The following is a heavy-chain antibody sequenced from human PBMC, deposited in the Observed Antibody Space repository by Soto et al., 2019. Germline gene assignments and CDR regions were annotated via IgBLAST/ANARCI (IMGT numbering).Heavy chain of an antibody. J-gene: IGHJ3*02. CDR3: ARRAGVETIFGPFRDAFDI. V-gene: IGHV4-39*01. D-gene: IGHD3-3*01. Sequence: QLQLQESGPGLVKPSETLSLTCTVSGGSISSSSYYWGWIRQPPGKGLEWIGSIYYSGSTYYNPSLKSRVTISVDTSKNQFSLKLSSVTAADTAVYYCARRAGVETIFGPFRDAFDIWGQGTMVTVSS. CDR1: GGSISSSSYY. CDR2: IYYSGST.